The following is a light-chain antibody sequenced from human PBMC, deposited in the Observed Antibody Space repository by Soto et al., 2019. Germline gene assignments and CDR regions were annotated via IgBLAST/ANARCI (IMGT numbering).Light chain of an antibody. Sequence: EIVLTQSPVTLSLSPGERATLSCRASQSVGSYLAWYQQRPGQAPRLLIYDASNRATGIPARFSGSGSGTDFTLTISRIEPEDFAVYYCQQRRNWPITFGQGTRLEIK. V-gene: IGKV3-11*01. CDR2: DAS. CDR1: QSVGSY. J-gene: IGKJ5*01. CDR3: QQRRNWPIT.